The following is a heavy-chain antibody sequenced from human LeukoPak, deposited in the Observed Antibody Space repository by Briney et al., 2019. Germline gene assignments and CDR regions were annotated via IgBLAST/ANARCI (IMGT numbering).Heavy chain of an antibody. CDR3: AILWVGYYDSRAFDI. CDR1: GYSFTSYW. D-gene: IGHD3-22*01. Sequence: RGESLKISCKGPGYSFTSYWIGWVRQMPGKGLEWMGIIYPGDSDTRYSPSFQGQVTISADKSISTAYLQWSSLKASDTAMYYCAILWVGYYDSRAFDIWGQGTMVTLSS. CDR2: IYPGDSDT. V-gene: IGHV5-51*01. J-gene: IGHJ3*02.